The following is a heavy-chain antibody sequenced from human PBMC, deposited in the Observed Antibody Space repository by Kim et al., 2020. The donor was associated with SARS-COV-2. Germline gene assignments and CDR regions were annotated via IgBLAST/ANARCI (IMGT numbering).Heavy chain of an antibody. CDR1: GGTFSSYA. CDR3: ARVAGISMIVVAHGVGWFDP. V-gene: IGHV1-69*13. Sequence: SVKVSCKASGGTFSSYAISWVRQAPGQGLEWMGGIIPIFGTANYAQKFQGRVTITADESTSTAYMELSSLRSEDTAVYYCARVAGISMIVVAHGVGWFDPWGQGALVTVSS. J-gene: IGHJ5*02. D-gene: IGHD3-22*01. CDR2: IIPIFGTA.